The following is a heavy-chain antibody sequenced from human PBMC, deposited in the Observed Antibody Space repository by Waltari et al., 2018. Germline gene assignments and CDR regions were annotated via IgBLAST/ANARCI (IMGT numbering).Heavy chain of an antibody. D-gene: IGHD6-13*01. CDR1: GYPFTGYY. CDR3: ARDPRGAAAAGTVPFDY. Sequence: QVQLVQSGAEVKKPGASVKVSCKASGYPFTGYYMPWVRQAPGKGLEWMGWINPNSGGTNYAQKFQGRVTMTRDTSISTAYMELSRLRSDDTAVYYCARDPRGAAAAGTVPFDYWGQGTLVTVSS. CDR2: INPNSGGT. J-gene: IGHJ4*02. V-gene: IGHV1-2*02.